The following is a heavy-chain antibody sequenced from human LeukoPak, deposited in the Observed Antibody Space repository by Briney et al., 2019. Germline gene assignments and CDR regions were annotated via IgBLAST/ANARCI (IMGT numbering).Heavy chain of an antibody. Sequence: ASVKVSCKASGYTFTSYYMHWVRQAPGQGLEWMGIINPSGGSTSYAQKFQGRVTMTRDMSTSTVYVELSSLRSEDTAVYYCARAGGDSSGWYYFDYWGQGTLVTVSS. D-gene: IGHD6-19*01. CDR3: ARAGGDSSGWYYFDY. CDR2: INPSGGST. CDR1: GYTFTSYY. J-gene: IGHJ4*02. V-gene: IGHV1-46*01.